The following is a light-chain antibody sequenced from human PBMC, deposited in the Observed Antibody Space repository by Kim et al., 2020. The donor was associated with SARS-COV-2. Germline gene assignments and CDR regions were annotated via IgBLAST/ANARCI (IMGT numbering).Light chain of an antibody. CDR1: QDIRNG. J-gene: IGKJ2*01. CDR3: LQDYNYPYT. CDR2: AAS. Sequence: LSASVGDSVTITCRASQDIRNGLDWYQQKSGKAPKLLIYAASSLQSGVPSRFSGSGSGTDFALTISSLQPEDFATYYCLQDYNYPYTFGQGTKLEI. V-gene: IGKV1-6*01.